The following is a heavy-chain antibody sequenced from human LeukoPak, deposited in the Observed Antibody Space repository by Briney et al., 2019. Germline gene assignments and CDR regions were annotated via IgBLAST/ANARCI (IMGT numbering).Heavy chain of an antibody. CDR2: IYSGGDT. CDR3: AKHVPSGGIVTYYFDY. Sequence: GGSLRLSCAASGFTVSSNYMSWVRQAPGKGLEWVSVIYSGGDTYYADSVKGRFTISRDNSKNTLYLQMNSLRAEDTAVYYCAKHVPSGGIVTYYFDYWGQGTLVTVSS. CDR1: GFTVSSNY. D-gene: IGHD1-26*01. J-gene: IGHJ4*02. V-gene: IGHV3-66*04.